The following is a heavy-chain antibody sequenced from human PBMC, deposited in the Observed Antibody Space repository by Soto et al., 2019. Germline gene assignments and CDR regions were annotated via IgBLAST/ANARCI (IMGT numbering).Heavy chain of an antibody. CDR2: INAGNGNT. J-gene: IGHJ4*02. Sequence: ASVKVSCKASGYTFTSYAMHWVRQAPGQRLEWMGWINAGNGNTKYSQKFQGRVTITRDTSASTAYMELSSLRSEDTAVYYCARVQAAAAGDVIRVFDYSRQGTLDIVYS. D-gene: IGHD6-13*01. CDR1: GYTFTSYA. V-gene: IGHV1-3*01. CDR3: ARVQAAAAGDVIRVFDY.